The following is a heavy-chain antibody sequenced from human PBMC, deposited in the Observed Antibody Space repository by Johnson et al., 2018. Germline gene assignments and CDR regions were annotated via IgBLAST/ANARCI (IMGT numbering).Heavy chain of an antibody. J-gene: IGHJ6*03. V-gene: IGHV3-66*01. D-gene: IGHD1-14*01. CDR3: TKNNPGNYYYYMDV. CDR1: GFNVSN. CDR2: IYSGIST. Sequence: VQLQESGGGLVQPGGSLRLSCGASGFNVSNSMEGAGVMSVIYSGISTYYADSVKGRFTISRDSSKNTLYLQMNSLKTEETAVYYCTKNNPGNYYYYMDVWGKGTTVTVSS.